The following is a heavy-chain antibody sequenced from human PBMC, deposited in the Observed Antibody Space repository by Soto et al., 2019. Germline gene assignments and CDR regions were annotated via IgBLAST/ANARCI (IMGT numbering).Heavy chain of an antibody. D-gene: IGHD1-7*01. CDR3: ARDSLTGNYFDP. J-gene: IGHJ5*02. V-gene: IGHV4-30-2*01. Sequence: QMRLQESGSGLVKPSQTLSLTCAVSGGSISSGGYAWNWIRQPPGKGLEWIGYIYHSGYTSYNPSLKIRVVISVYKSKNQFSLSLIFVTAADTAVYYCARDSLTGNYFDPWGQGTLVTVSS. CDR2: IYHSGYT. CDR1: GGSISSGGYA.